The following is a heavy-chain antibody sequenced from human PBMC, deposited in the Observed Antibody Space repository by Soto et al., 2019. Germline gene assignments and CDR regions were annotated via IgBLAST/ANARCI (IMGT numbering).Heavy chain of an antibody. D-gene: IGHD2-21*02. Sequence: QVQLVESGGGVVQPGRSLRLSCAASGFTFSSYGMHWVRQAPGKGLEWVAVIWYDGSNKYYADSVKGRFTISRDNSKNTLYLQMNSLRAEDTAVYYCARGIGGDPLDAFDYWGQGTLVTVSS. J-gene: IGHJ4*02. CDR2: IWYDGSNK. CDR3: ARGIGGDPLDAFDY. CDR1: GFTFSSYG. V-gene: IGHV3-33*01.